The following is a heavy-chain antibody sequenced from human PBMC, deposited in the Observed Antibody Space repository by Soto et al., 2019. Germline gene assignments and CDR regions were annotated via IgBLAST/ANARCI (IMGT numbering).Heavy chain of an antibody. CDR3: ARGQQLVTYNWFDP. V-gene: IGHV1-2*02. J-gene: IGHJ5*02. CDR1: GYTFTGYY. CDR2: INPNSGGT. D-gene: IGHD6-13*01. Sequence: ASVKVSCKASGYTFTGYYMYWVRQAPGQGLEWMGWINPNSGGTNYAQKFQGRVTMTRDTSISTAYMELSRLRSDDTAVYYCARGQQLVTYNWFDPWGQGTLVTVSS.